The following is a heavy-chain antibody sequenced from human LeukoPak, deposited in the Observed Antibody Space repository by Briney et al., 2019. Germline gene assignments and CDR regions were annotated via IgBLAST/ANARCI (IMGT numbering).Heavy chain of an antibody. CDR2: IYHSGTT. V-gene: IGHV4-59*01. J-gene: IGHJ4*02. Sequence: SETLSLTCTVSGVSISSYYWSWIRQPPGKGLEWIGYIYHSGTTNYNPSLKSRVTISVDTSKSQFSLKLSSATAADTAIYYCARNIVGPRQVDYWGQGTLVTVSS. CDR3: ARNIVGPRQVDY. D-gene: IGHD1-26*01. CDR1: GVSISSYY.